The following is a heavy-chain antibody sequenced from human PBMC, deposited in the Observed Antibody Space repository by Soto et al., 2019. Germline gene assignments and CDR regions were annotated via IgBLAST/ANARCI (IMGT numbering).Heavy chain of an antibody. V-gene: IGHV3-48*02. D-gene: IGHD3-3*01. Sequence: EVQLVESGGGLVQPGGSLRLSCAASGFTFSSYSMNWVRQAPGKGLEWGSYISSSSSTIYYADSVKGRFTISRDNAKNSLYLQMNSLRDEDTAVYYCARDIKNYDFWSGYPLVAFDIWGQGTMVTVSS. J-gene: IGHJ3*02. CDR2: ISSSSSTI. CDR1: GFTFSSYS. CDR3: ARDIKNYDFWSGYPLVAFDI.